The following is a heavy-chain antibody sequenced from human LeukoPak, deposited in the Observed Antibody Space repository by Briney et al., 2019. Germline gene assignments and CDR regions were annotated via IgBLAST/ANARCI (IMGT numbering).Heavy chain of an antibody. V-gene: IGHV1-46*01. J-gene: IGHJ4*02. CDR3: ARGPAGDGYNQWYFDY. Sequence: ASVKVSCKASGYTFTSYYMHWVRQAPGQGLEWMGIINPSGGSTSYAQKFQGRVTMTRDTSTSTVYMELSSLRSEDTAVYYCARGPAGDGYNQWYFDYWGQGTLVTVSS. CDR1: GYTFTSYY. CDR2: INPSGGST. D-gene: IGHD5-24*01.